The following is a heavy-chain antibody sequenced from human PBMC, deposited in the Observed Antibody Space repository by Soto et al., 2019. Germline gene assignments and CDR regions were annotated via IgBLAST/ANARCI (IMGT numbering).Heavy chain of an antibody. J-gene: IGHJ5*02. CDR2: ISAYNGNT. CDR3: XXXXXXXXXXXXXXX. V-gene: IGHV1-18*01. Sequence: QVQLVQSGAEVKKPGASVKVSCKASGYTFTSYGISWVRQAPGQGLEWMGWISAYNGNTNYAQKXXXXXXXXXXXXXXXXXXXXXXXXXXXXXXXXXXXXXXXXXXXXXXXXWGQGTLVTVSS. CDR1: GYTFTSYG.